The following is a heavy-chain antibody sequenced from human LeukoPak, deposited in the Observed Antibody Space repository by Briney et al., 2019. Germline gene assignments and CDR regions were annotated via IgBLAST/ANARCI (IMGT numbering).Heavy chain of an antibody. CDR2: IYYSGST. D-gene: IGHD1-26*01. V-gene: IGHV4-59*01. CDR1: GGSISSYY. Sequence: SETLSLTCTVSGGSISSYYWSWIRQPPGKGLEWIGYIYYSGSTNYNPSLKSRVTISVDTSKNQFSLKLSSVTAADTAVYYCARAIVGATGTWFDPWGQGTLVTVSP. CDR3: ARAIVGATGTWFDP. J-gene: IGHJ5*02.